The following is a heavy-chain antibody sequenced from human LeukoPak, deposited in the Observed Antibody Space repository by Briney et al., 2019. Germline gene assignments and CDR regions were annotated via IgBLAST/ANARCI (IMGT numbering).Heavy chain of an antibody. CDR1: GFTFSSYA. Sequence: GGSLRLSCAASGFTFSSYAMHWVRQAPGKGLEWVAVISYDGSNKYYADSVKGRFTISRDNSKNTLYLQMNSLRAEDTAVYYCAILAVAGRTFDYWGQGTLVAVSS. V-gene: IGHV3-30-3*01. CDR3: AILAVAGRTFDY. D-gene: IGHD6-19*01. CDR2: ISYDGSNK. J-gene: IGHJ4*02.